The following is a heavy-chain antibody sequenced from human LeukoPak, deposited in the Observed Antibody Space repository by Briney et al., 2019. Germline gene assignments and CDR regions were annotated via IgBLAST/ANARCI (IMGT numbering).Heavy chain of an antibody. D-gene: IGHD6-13*01. CDR1: GGSISSYY. Sequence: SETLSLTCTVSGGSISSYYWSWIRQPPGKGLEWIGYIYYSGTNYNPSLNSRVTVSLDTSKNQFSLKVNSVTAADTAVYYCARGDTGYSSSSYWGQGTLVTVSS. J-gene: IGHJ4*02. V-gene: IGHV4-59*01. CDR2: IYYSGT. CDR3: ARGDTGYSSSSY.